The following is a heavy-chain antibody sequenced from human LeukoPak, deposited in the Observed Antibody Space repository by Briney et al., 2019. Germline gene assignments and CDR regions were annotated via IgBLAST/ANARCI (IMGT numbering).Heavy chain of an antibody. CDR2: IYPGDSDT. J-gene: IGHJ4*02. Sequence: GESRKISCKGSGYSFTSYWIGWVRQMPGKGLEWMVIIYPGDSDTRYSPSFQGQVTISADKSISTAYLQWSSLKASDTAMYYCARQGCVDTAMVHFDYWGQGTLVTVSS. CDR3: ARQGCVDTAMVHFDY. D-gene: IGHD5-18*01. V-gene: IGHV5-51*01. CDR1: GYSFTSYW.